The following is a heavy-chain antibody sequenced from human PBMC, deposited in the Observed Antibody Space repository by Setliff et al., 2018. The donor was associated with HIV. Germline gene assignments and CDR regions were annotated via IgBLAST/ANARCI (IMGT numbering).Heavy chain of an antibody. CDR2: FIPIFGTA. CDR1: GGTFSNYA. J-gene: IGHJ3*02. D-gene: IGHD6-19*01. Sequence: GASVKVSCKASGGTFSNYAIDWVRQAPGQGLEWMGAFIPIFGTANYAQKFQGRVTITADESTSTAYMELSSLRSEDTAVYYCARDLGIAVAGTVGAFDIWGQGTMVTVSS. V-gene: IGHV1-69*13. CDR3: ARDLGIAVAGTVGAFDI.